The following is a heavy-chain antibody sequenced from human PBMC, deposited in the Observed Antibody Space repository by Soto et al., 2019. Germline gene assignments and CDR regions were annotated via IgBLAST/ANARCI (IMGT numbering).Heavy chain of an antibody. CDR2: IYHSGST. J-gene: IGHJ4*02. V-gene: IGHV4-38-2*01. CDR1: GYSISSGYY. D-gene: IGHD3-22*01. Sequence: SDTLSLTCAVSGYSISSGYYWGWIRQPPGKGLEWIGSIYHSGSTCYNPSLKSRVTISVDTSKNQFSLKLSSVTAADTAVYYCARGNYYDSSGYLYYFDYWGQGALVTVSS. CDR3: ARGNYYDSSGYLYYFDY.